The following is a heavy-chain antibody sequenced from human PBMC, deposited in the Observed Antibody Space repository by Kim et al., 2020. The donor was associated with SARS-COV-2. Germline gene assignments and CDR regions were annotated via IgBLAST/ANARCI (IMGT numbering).Heavy chain of an antibody. V-gene: IGHV1-18*01. J-gene: IGHJ6*03. D-gene: IGHD3-16*01. CDR1: GYTFTSYG. Sequence: ASVKVSCKASGYTFTSYGISWVRQAPGQGLEWMGWISAYNGNTNYAQKLQGRVTMTTDTPTSTAYMELRSLRSDDTAVYYCARETGMGGRYYYYMDVWGKGTTVTVSS. CDR2: ISAYNGNT. CDR3: ARETGMGGRYYYYMDV.